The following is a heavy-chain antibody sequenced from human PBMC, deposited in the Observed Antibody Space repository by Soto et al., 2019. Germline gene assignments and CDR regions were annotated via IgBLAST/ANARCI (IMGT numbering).Heavy chain of an antibody. CDR3: ARGRIVVGTTDV. D-gene: IGHD1-26*01. J-gene: IGHJ6*02. CDR1: GYIFTSYD. Sequence: QVQLLQSGAEVKKPGASVKVSCKASGYIFTSYDINWLRQATGQGREWMGWMNPNTGNTGYAQKFQGRVTMTGNISTTTAYMELYSLRSEYTAVFYCARGRIVVGTTDVWGPGTTVTVSS. CDR2: MNPNTGNT. V-gene: IGHV1-8*01.